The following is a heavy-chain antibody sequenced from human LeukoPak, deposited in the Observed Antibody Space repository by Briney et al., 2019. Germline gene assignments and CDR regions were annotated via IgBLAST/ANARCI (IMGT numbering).Heavy chain of an antibody. J-gene: IGHJ4*02. CDR2: MNPNSGNT. V-gene: IGHV1-8*03. CDR1: GYTFTSYD. D-gene: IGHD3-3*01. CDR3: ARDPSGTIFGYFDY. Sequence: ASVKVSCKASGYTFTSYDINWVRQATGQGLEWMGWMNPNSGNTGYAQKFQGRVTITRNTSISTAYMELSSLRSEDTAVYYCARDPSGTIFGYFDYWGQGTLVTVSS.